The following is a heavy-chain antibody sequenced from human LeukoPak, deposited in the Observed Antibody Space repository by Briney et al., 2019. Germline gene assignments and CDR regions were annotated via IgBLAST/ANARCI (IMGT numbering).Heavy chain of an antibody. V-gene: IGHV3-23*01. CDR2: ISGSGGSST. Sequence: GGSLRLSCAASGFTFSSYAMSWVRQAPGKGLEWVSAISGSGGSSTYYADSVKGRFTISRDNSKNTLYLQMNSLRAEDTAVYYCANSAVVGTFYWGQGTLVTVSS. CDR1: GFTFSSYA. CDR3: ANSAVVGTFY. J-gene: IGHJ4*02. D-gene: IGHD6-13*01.